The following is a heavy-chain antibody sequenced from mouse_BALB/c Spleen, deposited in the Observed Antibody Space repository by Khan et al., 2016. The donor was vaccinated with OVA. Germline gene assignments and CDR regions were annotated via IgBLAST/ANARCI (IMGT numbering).Heavy chain of an antibody. V-gene: IGHV5-9-3*01. CDR3: ARHNFGPFAY. CDR2: INRDGTYT. J-gene: IGHJ3*01. Sequence: EVELVESGGGLVKPGGSLKLSCAASGFTFSSYAMSWVRQTPEKRLEWVATINRDGTYTYYPDSVKGRFTISRDKAKNTLYLQMSSLRSEDTAMYYCARHNFGPFAYWGQGTLVTVSA. D-gene: IGHD1-3*01. CDR1: GFTFSSYA.